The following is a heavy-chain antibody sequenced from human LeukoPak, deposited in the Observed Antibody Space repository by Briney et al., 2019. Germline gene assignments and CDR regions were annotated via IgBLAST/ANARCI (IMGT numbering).Heavy chain of an antibody. V-gene: IGHV3-30*02. CDR1: GFTFSSYG. J-gene: IGHJ4*02. D-gene: IGHD5-12*01. CDR3: ARGGYVDQYSFDY. CDR2: IRYDGSNK. Sequence: GGSLRLSCAASGFTFSSYGMHWVRQAPGKGLEWVAFIRYDGSNKYYADSVKGRFTISRDNSKNTLYLQMNSLRAEDTAVYCCARGGYVDQYSFDYWGQGTLVTVSS.